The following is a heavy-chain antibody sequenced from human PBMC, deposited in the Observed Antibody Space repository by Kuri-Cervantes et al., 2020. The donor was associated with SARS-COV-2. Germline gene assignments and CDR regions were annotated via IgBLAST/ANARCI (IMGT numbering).Heavy chain of an antibody. Sequence: GSLRLSCAVYGGSFSGYYWSWIRQPPGKGLEWIGEINHSGSTNYNPSLKSRVTISVDTSKNQFSLKLSSVTAADTAVYYCARTGAVAATQINAFDIWGQGTMVTVSS. V-gene: IGHV4-34*01. CDR1: GGSFSGYY. CDR3: ARTGAVAATQINAFDI. J-gene: IGHJ3*02. D-gene: IGHD2-15*01. CDR2: INHSGST.